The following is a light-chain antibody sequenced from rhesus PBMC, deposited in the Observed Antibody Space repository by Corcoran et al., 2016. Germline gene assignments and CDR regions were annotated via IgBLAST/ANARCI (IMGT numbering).Light chain of an antibody. CDR2: AAS. CDR3: LQGYSTPFT. V-gene: IGKV1-36*02. CDR1: QGISDY. Sequence: DIQMTQSPSSLSASVGDRVTITCRARQGISDYLNWYQQKPGKAPKRLIYAASSLESGFPSRLSGCGTGTDFTLTISSLQPEDFAAYYCLQGYSTPFTFGPGTKLDIK. J-gene: IGKJ3*01.